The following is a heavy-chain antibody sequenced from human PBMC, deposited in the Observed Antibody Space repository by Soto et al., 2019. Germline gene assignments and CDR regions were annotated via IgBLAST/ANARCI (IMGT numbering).Heavy chain of an antibody. CDR2: IYYSGST. CDR1: GASISSSSYY. D-gene: IGHD3-10*01. CDR3: ARREGILWFGELFGDAFDI. Sequence: ETLSLTCPVSGASISSSSYYGGWIRQPPGKGLEWIGSIYYSGSTYYNPSLKSRVTISVDTSKNQFSLKLSYVTAADTAVYYCARREGILWFGELFGDAFDIWGQGTMVTV. J-gene: IGHJ3*02. V-gene: IGHV4-39*01.